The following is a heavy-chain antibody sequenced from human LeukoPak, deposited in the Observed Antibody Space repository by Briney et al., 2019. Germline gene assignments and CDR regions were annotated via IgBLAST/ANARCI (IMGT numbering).Heavy chain of an antibody. J-gene: IGHJ4*02. CDR3: ASGYTSDWYYFDY. CDR1: GVSISSYY. V-gene: IGHV4-59*01. CDR2: IYFSGTT. Sequence: TSETLSLTCTVSGVSISSYYWSWIRQPPGKGLEWIGYIYFSGTTNYNPSLKSRVNISMDMSKKQFSLKLGSVTAADTALYFCASGYTSDWYYFDYWGQGTLVTVSS. D-gene: IGHD5-12*01.